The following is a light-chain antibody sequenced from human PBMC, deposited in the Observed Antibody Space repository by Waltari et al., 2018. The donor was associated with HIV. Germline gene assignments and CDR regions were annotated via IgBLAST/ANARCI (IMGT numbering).Light chain of an antibody. Sequence: DIVMTQSPDTLALSLGERDTINCRSSQSVQYSNNNNYLAWYQQKPGQPPKLLIYWASSRQSGVPDRFSGSGSGTDFTLTISSLQAEDVAVYYCHQYYTTPRTFGQGTKLEIK. J-gene: IGKJ2*01. CDR3: HQYYTTPRT. CDR2: WAS. CDR1: QSVQYSNNNNY. V-gene: IGKV4-1*01.